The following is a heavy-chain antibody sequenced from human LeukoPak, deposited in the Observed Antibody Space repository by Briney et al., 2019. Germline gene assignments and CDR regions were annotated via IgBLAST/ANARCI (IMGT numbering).Heavy chain of an antibody. V-gene: IGHV4-30-4*01. Sequence: MTSETLSLTCTVSGGSISSGDYYWSWIRQPPGKGLEWIGYIYYSGSTYYNPSLKSRVTISVDTSKNQFSLKLSSVTAADTAVYYCAREDSSSWYFRWFDPWGQGTLVTVSS. CDR1: GGSISSGDYY. J-gene: IGHJ5*02. CDR3: AREDSSSWYFRWFDP. D-gene: IGHD6-13*01. CDR2: IYYSGST.